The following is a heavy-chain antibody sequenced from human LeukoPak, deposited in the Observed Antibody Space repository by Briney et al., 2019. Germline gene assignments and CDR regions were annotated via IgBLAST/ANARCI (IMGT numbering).Heavy chain of an antibody. CDR3: ASEQQLDSKGAFDI. Sequence: PSETLSLTCAVYGGSFSGYYWSWIRQPPGKGLEWIGEINHSGSTNYNPSLKSRVTISVDTSKNQFSLKLSSVTAADTAVYYCASEQQLDSKGAFDIWGQGTMVTVSS. CDR2: INHSGST. J-gene: IGHJ3*02. V-gene: IGHV4-34*01. D-gene: IGHD6-13*01. CDR1: GGSFSGYY.